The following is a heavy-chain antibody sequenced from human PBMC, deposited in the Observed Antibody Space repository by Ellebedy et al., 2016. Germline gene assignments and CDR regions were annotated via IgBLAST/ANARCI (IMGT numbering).Heavy chain of an antibody. Sequence: LRLSXAVSGFTFSQYWMSWVRQAPGKALEWLALIYWDDDKRYSPSLKSRLTITKDTSKNQVVLTMTNMDPVDTATYYCAHRRLEAAVNWGQGTLVTVSS. CDR2: IYWDDDK. CDR1: GFTFSQYW. D-gene: IGHD6-25*01. CDR3: AHRRLEAAVN. V-gene: IGHV2-5*08. J-gene: IGHJ4*02.